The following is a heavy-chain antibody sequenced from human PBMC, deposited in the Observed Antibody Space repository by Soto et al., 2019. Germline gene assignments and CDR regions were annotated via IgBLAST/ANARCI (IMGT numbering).Heavy chain of an antibody. Sequence: GGSLRLSCAASGFTFSSYGMHWVRQAPGKGLEWVAVISYDGSNKYYADSVKGRFTISRDNSKNTLYLQMNSLRAEDTAVYYCAKISGVWFGELRDWGQGTLVTVSS. CDR1: GFTFSSYG. J-gene: IGHJ4*02. D-gene: IGHD3-10*01. CDR3: AKISGVWFGELRD. CDR2: ISYDGSNK. V-gene: IGHV3-30*18.